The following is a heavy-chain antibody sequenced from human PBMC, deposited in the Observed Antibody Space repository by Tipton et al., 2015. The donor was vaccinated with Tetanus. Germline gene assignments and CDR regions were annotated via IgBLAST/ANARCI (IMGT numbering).Heavy chain of an antibody. CDR3: ARHSYYYDSSGYLSPFDY. J-gene: IGHJ4*02. CDR1: GGSISSYY. CDR2: IYYSGST. D-gene: IGHD3-22*01. V-gene: IGHV4-59*08. Sequence: TLSLTCTVSGGSISSYYWSWIRQPPGKGLEWIGYIYYSGSTNYNPSLKSRVTMSVDTSKNQFSLKLSSVTAADTAVYYCARHSYYYDSSGYLSPFDYWGQGTLVTVSS.